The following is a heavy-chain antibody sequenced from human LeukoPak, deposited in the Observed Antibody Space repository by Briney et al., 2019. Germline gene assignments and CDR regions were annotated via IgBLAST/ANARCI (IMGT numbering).Heavy chain of an antibody. CDR3: ARGALTGYYNDYYYGMDV. Sequence: PPGGSLRLSCAASKFTFSTYAMHWVRQAPGKGLEWVAVILNDGSTQYYADSVKGRFTISRDNSKNTLYLQMNSLRAEDTAVYYCARGALTGYYNDYYYGMDVWGQGTTVTVSS. V-gene: IGHV3-30-3*01. CDR2: ILNDGSTQ. CDR1: KFTFSTYA. D-gene: IGHD3-9*01. J-gene: IGHJ6*02.